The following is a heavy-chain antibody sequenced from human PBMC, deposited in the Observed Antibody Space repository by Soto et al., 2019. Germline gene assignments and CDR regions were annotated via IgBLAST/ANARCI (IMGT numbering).Heavy chain of an antibody. CDR3: ARAPVCRSCYYYYYYYMDV. V-gene: IGHV4-34*01. J-gene: IGHJ6*03. D-gene: IGHD2-2*01. Sequence: SETLSLTCAVYGGSFSGYYWSWIRQPPGKGLEWIGEINHSGSTNYNPSLKSRVTISVDTSKNQFSLKLSSVTAADTAVYYCARAPVCRSCYYYYYYYMDVWGKGTTVTVSS. CDR1: GGSFSGYY. CDR2: INHSGST.